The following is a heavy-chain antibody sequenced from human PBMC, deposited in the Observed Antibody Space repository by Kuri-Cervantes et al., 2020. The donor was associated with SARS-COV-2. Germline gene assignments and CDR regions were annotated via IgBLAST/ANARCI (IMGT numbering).Heavy chain of an antibody. CDR2: INPNSGGT. D-gene: IGHD3-3*02. CDR1: GYTFTGYY. V-gene: IGHV1-2*02. J-gene: IGHJ4*02. CDR3: ARDIREDGYGY. Sequence: ASVKVSCKASGYTFTGYYMHWVRQAPGQGLEWMGWINPNSGGTNYAQKFQGRVTMTRDTSTSTAYMELRSLRSDDTAVYYCARDIREDGYGYWGQGTLVTVSS.